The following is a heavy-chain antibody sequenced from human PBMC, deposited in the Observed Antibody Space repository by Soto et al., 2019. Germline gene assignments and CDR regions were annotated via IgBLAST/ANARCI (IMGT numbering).Heavy chain of an antibody. D-gene: IGHD4-4*01. Sequence: PSQTLSLTCAISGDSVSSNSAAWNWIRQSPSRGLEWLGRAYYRSQWYYDSAVSVRSRITVIPDNSKNTLYLQMNSLRAEDTAVYYCAKEGFHYNYYYYGMDVWGQGTTVTVSS. CDR3: AKEGFHYNYYYYGMDV. J-gene: IGHJ6*02. CDR2: AYYRSQWYY. CDR1: GDSVSSNSAA. V-gene: IGHV6-1*01.